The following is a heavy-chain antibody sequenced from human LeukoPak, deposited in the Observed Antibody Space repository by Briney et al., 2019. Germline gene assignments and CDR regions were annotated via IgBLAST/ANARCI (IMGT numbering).Heavy chain of an antibody. CDR1: GFTFSTYS. D-gene: IGHD2-15*01. CDR2: ISSSGSTI. V-gene: IGHV3-48*04. Sequence: GGSLRLSCAASGFTFSTYSMNWVRQAPGKGLEWVSYISSSGSTIYYTDSVKGRFTISRDNAKNSLYLQMNSLRAEDTAVYYCARDRCSGGTCVCSIDPWGQGTLVTVSS. J-gene: IGHJ5*02. CDR3: ARDRCSGGTCVCSIDP.